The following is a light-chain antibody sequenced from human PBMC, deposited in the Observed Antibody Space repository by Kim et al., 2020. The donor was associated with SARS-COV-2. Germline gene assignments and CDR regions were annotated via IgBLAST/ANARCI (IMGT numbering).Light chain of an antibody. Sequence: GQRVTISCSGSRSNIGSNTLNWYQQLPGTAPKLLIYSHNQRPSGVPDRFSGSKSGTSASLAISGLQSEDEADYYCAAWDDSLNGVVFGGGTQLTVL. CDR1: RSNIGSNT. V-gene: IGLV1-44*01. CDR3: AAWDDSLNGVV. CDR2: SHN. J-gene: IGLJ2*01.